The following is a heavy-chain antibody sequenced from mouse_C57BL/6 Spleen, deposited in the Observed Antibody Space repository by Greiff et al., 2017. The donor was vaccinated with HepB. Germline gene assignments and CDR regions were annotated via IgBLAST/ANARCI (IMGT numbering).Heavy chain of an antibody. J-gene: IGHJ2*01. CDR2: IDPENGDT. CDR1: GFNIKDDY. CDR3: TINYYGSSY. Sequence: VQLQQSGAELVRPGASVKLSCTASGFNIKDDYMHWVKQRPEQGLEWIGWIDPENGDTEYASKFQGKATITADTSSNTAYLQLSSLTSEDTAVYYCTINYYGSSYWGQGTTLTVSS. D-gene: IGHD1-1*01. V-gene: IGHV14-4*01.